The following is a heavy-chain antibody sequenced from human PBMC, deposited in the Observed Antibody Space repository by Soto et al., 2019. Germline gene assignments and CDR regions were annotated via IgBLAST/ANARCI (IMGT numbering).Heavy chain of an antibody. CDR2: IYYSGST. Sequence: QLQLQESGPGLVKPSETLSLTCTVSGGSISSSSYYWGWIRQPPGKGLEWIGSIYYSGSTYYNPSLKSRVTISVDTSKNQFSLKLSSVIAADTAVYYCARHTVHSSGYIADWGQGTLVTVSS. CDR1: GGSISSSSYY. D-gene: IGHD3-22*01. CDR3: ARHTVHSSGYIAD. V-gene: IGHV4-39*01. J-gene: IGHJ4*02.